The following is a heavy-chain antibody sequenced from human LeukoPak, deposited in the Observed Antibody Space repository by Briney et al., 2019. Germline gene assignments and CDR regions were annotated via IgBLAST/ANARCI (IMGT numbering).Heavy chain of an antibody. CDR1: GFTFSNYW. CDR3: ARDVRRAAAGTMNY. Sequence: GGSLRLSCAASGFTFSNYWMHWVRQAPGKGLVWVSNIYNDGSKTGYADSVRGRFTISRDNAKNTLYLQMNSLRAEDTAVYFCARDVRRAAAGTMNYWGQGTLVTVSS. V-gene: IGHV3-74*01. D-gene: IGHD6-13*01. J-gene: IGHJ4*02. CDR2: IYNDGSKT.